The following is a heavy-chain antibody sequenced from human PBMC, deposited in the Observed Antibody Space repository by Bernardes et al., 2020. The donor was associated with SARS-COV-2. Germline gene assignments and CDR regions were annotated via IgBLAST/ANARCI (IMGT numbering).Heavy chain of an antibody. Sequence: SETLSLTCTVSGGSISSYYWSWIRQPPGKGLEWIGYIYYSGSTNYNPSLKSRVTISADTSKNQFSLKLGSVTAADTAVYYCARAGEYSSSQGFDFWGQGTLVTVSS. J-gene: IGHJ4*02. CDR1: GGSISSYY. CDR3: ARAGEYSSSQGFDF. CDR2: IYYSGST. D-gene: IGHD6-6*01. V-gene: IGHV4-59*01.